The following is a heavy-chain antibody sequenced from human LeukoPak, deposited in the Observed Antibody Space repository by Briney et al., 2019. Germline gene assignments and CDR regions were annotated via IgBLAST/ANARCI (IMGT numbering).Heavy chain of an antibody. CDR1: GFNVSSNY. Sequence: GGSLRLSCAASGFNVSSNYMTWVRQAPGKGLEWVSVLYSGGSTNYADSVKGRFTSSRDNSKNTLFLQMNSLRAEDTAVYYCARGQYSGNDLGNWFDPWGQGTLVTVSS. J-gene: IGHJ5*02. CDR3: ARGQYSGNDLGNWFDP. D-gene: IGHD5-12*01. V-gene: IGHV3-66*01. CDR2: LYSGGST.